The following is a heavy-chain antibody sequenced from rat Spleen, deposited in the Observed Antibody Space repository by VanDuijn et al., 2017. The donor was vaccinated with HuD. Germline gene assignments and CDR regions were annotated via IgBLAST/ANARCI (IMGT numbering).Heavy chain of an antibody. Sequence: EVQLVESGGGLVQPGRSLKLSCAASGFTFNDFDMAWVRQAPTKGLEWVASISTGGGNTYYRDSVKGRFTISRDNAKSSLYLQMDSLRSEDTATYYCARRARYFDYWGQGVMVTVSS. CDR2: ISTGGGNT. CDR1: GFTFNDFD. V-gene: IGHV5S23*01. J-gene: IGHJ2*01. CDR3: ARRARYFDY.